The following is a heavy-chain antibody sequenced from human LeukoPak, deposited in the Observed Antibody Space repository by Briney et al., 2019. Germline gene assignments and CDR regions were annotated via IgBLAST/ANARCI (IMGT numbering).Heavy chain of an antibody. V-gene: IGHV3-23*01. CDR1: GFTFSSYG. CDR2: ISGSGGST. Sequence: GGSLRLSCAASGFTFSSYGVSWVRQAPGKGLEWVSAISGSGGSTYYADSVKGRFTISRDNSKNTLYLQMNSLRAEDTAVYYCAKVNYGSGSYYKGALDYWGQGTLVTVSS. J-gene: IGHJ4*02. D-gene: IGHD3-10*01. CDR3: AKVNYGSGSYYKGALDY.